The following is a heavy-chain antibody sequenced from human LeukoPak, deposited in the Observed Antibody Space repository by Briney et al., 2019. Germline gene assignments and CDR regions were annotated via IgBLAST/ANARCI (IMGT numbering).Heavy chain of an antibody. J-gene: IGHJ4*02. D-gene: IGHD3-22*01. CDR3: ARSTMRARRRNDY. CDR2: MNPNSGNT. Sequence: ASVKVSCKASGDTFTTYDVNWVRQATGQGLEWMGWMNPNSGNTGYAQNFQGRVTMTMNTSITTAYMELTSLTSEDTAVYYCARSTMRARRRNDYWGLGTLVTVSS. V-gene: IGHV1-8*01. CDR1: GDTFTTYD.